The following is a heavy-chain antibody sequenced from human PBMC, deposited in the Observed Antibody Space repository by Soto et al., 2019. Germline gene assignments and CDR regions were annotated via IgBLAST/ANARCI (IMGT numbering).Heavy chain of an antibody. V-gene: IGHV3-15*01. J-gene: IGHJ5*02. CDR3: TASITVIGVPES. D-gene: IGHD3-3*01. CDR1: GFTFSNAW. CDR2: IKSKTDGGTR. Sequence: PGGSLRLSCAVSGFTFSNAWMTWVRQAPGKGLEWVGRIKSKTDGGTREYAAPVKGRFTISRDDSKNTLYLQMNSLQTEDTALYYCTASITVIGVPESWGQGTVVTSPQ.